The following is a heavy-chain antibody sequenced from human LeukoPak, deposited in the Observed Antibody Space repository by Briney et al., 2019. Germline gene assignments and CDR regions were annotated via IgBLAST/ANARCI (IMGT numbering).Heavy chain of an antibody. CDR3: ARNGYYDTWKLAGHKPYNWFDP. CDR1: GYSFTSYW. CDR2: IYPGDSDT. D-gene: IGHD3-3*01. V-gene: IGHV5-51*01. Sequence: GESLKISCKGSGYSFTSYWIGWVRQMPGKGLEWMGIIYPGDSDTRYSPSFQGQVTISVDKSISTAYLQWSSLKASDTAMYYCARNGYYDTWKLAGHKPYNWFDPWGQGTLVTVSS. J-gene: IGHJ5*02.